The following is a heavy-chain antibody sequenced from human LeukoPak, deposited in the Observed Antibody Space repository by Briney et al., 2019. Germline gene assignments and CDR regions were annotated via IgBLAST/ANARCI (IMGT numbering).Heavy chain of an antibody. Sequence: PSETLSLTCSVSGGSITSSSYYGGWIRQPPGKGLEWIGSIYYSQSTYYNPSLKSRVTISIDTSRNQVSLKLSSVTAADTAVYYCARGLAYYYDSSGPSDYWGQGTLVTVSS. V-gene: IGHV4-39*07. J-gene: IGHJ4*02. CDR2: IYYSQST. D-gene: IGHD3-22*01. CDR3: ARGLAYYYDSSGPSDY. CDR1: GGSITSSSYY.